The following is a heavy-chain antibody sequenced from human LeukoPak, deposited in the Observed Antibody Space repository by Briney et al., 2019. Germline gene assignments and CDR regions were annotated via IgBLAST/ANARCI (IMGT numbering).Heavy chain of an antibody. D-gene: IGHD1-1*01. Sequence: WVRQPPGKGLEWIGSIYYSGSTYYNPSLKSRVTISVDTSKNQFSLKLSSVTAADTAVYYCARLVGGTYFDYWGQGTLVTVSS. V-gene: IGHV4-39*01. J-gene: IGHJ4*02. CDR3: ARLVGGTYFDY. CDR2: IYYSGST.